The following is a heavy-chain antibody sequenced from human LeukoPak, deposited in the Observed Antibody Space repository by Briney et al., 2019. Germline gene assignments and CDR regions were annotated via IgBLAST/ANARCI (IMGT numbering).Heavy chain of an antibody. CDR2: ISWNSGSI. V-gene: IGHV3-9*03. CDR1: GFTFDDYA. D-gene: IGHD6-19*01. CDR3: AKDSVPGYSSGWHFDY. J-gene: IGHJ4*02. Sequence: GRSLRLSCAASGFTFDDYAMHWVRHAPGKSLEWVSGISWNSGSIGYADSVKGRFTISRDNAKNSLYLQMNSLRAEDMALYYCAKDSVPGYSSGWHFDYWGQGTLVTVSS.